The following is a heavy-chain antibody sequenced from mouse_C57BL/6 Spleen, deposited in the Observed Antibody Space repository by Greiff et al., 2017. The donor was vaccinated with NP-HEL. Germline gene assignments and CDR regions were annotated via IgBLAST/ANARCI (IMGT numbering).Heavy chain of an antibody. J-gene: IGHJ1*03. CDR3: ARRALLLRGYFDV. V-gene: IGHV2-9-1*01. Sequence: VQLQESGPGLVAPSQSLSITCTVSGFSLTSYAISWVRQPPGKGLEWLGVIWPGGGSNYNSALKSRLSISKDNSKSQVFLKMNSLQTDDTARYYCARRALLLRGYFDVWGTGTTVTVSS. CDR2: IWPGGGS. D-gene: IGHD1-1*01. CDR1: GFSLTSYA.